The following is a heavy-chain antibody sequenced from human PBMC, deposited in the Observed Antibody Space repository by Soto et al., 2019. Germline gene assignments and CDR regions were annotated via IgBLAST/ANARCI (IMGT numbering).Heavy chain of an antibody. V-gene: IGHV4-59*08. CDR1: GGSISTYY. CDR2: FHYSGST. Sequence: QVQLQESGPGLVKPSETLSLTCTVSGGSISTYYWSWIRQPPGKGLEWIGYFHYSGSTNYNPSLMSRVTMSVDTSKNQFSLKLSSVTAADTAVYYCARHSWLQLLPQYWGQGTLVTVSS. CDR3: ARHSWLQLLPQY. J-gene: IGHJ1*01. D-gene: IGHD5-12*01.